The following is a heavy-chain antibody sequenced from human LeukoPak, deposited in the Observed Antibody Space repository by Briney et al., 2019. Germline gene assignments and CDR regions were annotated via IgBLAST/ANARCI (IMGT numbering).Heavy chain of an antibody. CDR1: GFTFSSYA. V-gene: IGHV3-64*01. CDR2: ISSNGGST. CDR3: SKRPGSSDY. Sequence: PGGSLRLSCAASGFTFSSYAMHWVRQAPGKGLEYVSAISSNGGSTYYANSVKGRFTISRDNSKNTLYLQMNNLRADDTALYYCSKRPGSSDYWGQGTLVTVSS. D-gene: IGHD2-15*01. J-gene: IGHJ4*02.